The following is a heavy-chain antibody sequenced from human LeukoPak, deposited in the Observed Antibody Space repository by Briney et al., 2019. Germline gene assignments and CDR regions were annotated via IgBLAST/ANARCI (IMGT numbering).Heavy chain of an antibody. Sequence: GGSLRLSCAASGFTFSSYSMNWVRQAPGKGLEWVSYISSSSSTIYYADSVKGRFTISRDNAKNSLYLQMNSLRAEDTAVYYCARDKYYYDSSGYDYWGQGTLVTVSS. D-gene: IGHD3-22*01. J-gene: IGHJ4*02. CDR3: ARDKYYYDSSGYDY. CDR1: GFTFSSYS. CDR2: ISSSSSTI. V-gene: IGHV3-48*04.